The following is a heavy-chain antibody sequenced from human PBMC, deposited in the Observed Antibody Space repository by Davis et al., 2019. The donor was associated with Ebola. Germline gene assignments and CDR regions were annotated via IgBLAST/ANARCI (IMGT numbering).Heavy chain of an antibody. V-gene: IGHV3-7*01. D-gene: IGHD3-22*01. Sequence: GESLKISCAASGFTFSSYSMNWVRQAPGKGLEWVANIKQDGSEKYYVDSVKGRFTISRDNAKNSLYLQMNSLRAEDTAVYYCARTMTGYWGQGTLVTVSS. CDR2: IKQDGSEK. CDR1: GFTFSSYS. CDR3: ARTMTGY. J-gene: IGHJ4*02.